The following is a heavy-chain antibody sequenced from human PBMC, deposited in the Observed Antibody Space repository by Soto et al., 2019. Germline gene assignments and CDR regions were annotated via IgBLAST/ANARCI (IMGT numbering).Heavy chain of an antibody. CDR2: ISSSSITI. Sequence: GGSPKPSFATPGFTFSSYSMNWGRPAPGKGLEWVSYISSSSITIYYADSVKGRFTISRDNAKNSLYLQMNSLRAEDTAVYYCARVVISGSYLDYWGQGTLVTVSS. CDR3: ARVVISGSYLDY. J-gene: IGHJ4*02. V-gene: IGHV3-48*01. CDR1: GFTFSSYS. D-gene: IGHD1-26*01.